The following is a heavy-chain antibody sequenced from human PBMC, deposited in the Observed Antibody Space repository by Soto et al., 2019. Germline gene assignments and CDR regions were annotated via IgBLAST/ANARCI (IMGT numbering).Heavy chain of an antibody. D-gene: IGHD3-22*01. V-gene: IGHV2-5*02. J-gene: IGHJ5*02. CDR1: GFSPSTSGVG. CDR3: AHSLIGYYYDSSGSNWFDP. CDR2: IYWDDDK. Sequence: GPTLVNPTQTLTLTCTFSGFSPSTSGVGVGWIRQPPGKALEWLALIYWDDDKRYSPSLKSRLTITKDTSKNQVVLTMTNMDPVDTATYYCAHSLIGYYYDSSGSNWFDPWGQGTLVTVSS.